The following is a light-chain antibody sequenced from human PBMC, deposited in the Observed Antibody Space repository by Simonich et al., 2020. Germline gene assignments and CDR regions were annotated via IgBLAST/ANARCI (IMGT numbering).Light chain of an antibody. CDR2: WAS. CDR3: QQNYSTLLT. J-gene: IGKJ4*01. V-gene: IGKV4-1*01. CDR1: QSVLYSSNNKNY. Sequence: DIVMTQSPDSLAVSLGARATINCKSSQSVLYSSNNKNYLAWYQQKPGQPPKLLIYWASTRESGVPDRFSGSGSGTDFTLTISSLQAEDVAVYYCQQNYSTLLTFGGGTKVEIK.